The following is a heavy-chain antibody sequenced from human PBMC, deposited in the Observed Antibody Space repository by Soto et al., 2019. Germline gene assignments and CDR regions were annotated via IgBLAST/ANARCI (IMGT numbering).Heavy chain of an antibody. CDR2: IYYSGST. D-gene: IGHD2-15*01. J-gene: IGHJ5*02. CDR1: GGSISSSNW. V-gene: IGHV4-39*01. Sequence: SETLSLTCAVSGGSISSSNWWSWVRQPPGKGREGSGSIYYSGSTYYNPSLKSRVTISVDTSKNQFSLKLRSLTAADTAVYYCARHDIVVVVAATRENWFDPWGQGTLVTVSS. CDR3: ARHDIVVVVAATRENWFDP.